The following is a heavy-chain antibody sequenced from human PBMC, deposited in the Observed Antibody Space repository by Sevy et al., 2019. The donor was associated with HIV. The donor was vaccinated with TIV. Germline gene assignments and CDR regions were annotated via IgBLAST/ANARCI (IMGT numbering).Heavy chain of an antibody. CDR1: GFTFSGAA. Sequence: GGSLRLSCAASGFTFSGAAMFWVRQASGKGLEWIGRIRSKANNYATVYGASGKCRFIISSDDSKNTTYLQMNSLTIEDTAVYYCTAGDLGRFDYWGRGSLVTVSS. CDR3: TAGDLGRFDY. V-gene: IGHV3-73*01. CDR2: IRSKANNYAT. D-gene: IGHD3-16*01. J-gene: IGHJ4*02.